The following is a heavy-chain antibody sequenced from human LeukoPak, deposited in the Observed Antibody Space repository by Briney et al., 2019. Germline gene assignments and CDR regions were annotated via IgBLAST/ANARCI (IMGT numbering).Heavy chain of an antibody. CDR3: AKDGTWCSSTSCYAGD. Sequence: GGSLRLSCAASGFTFSSYAMSWVRQAPGKGLEWVSTISGSGGNTYYADSVKGRFTISRDNSKNTLYLQMNSLRAEDTAVFYCAKDGTWCSSTSCYAGDWGQGTLVAVSS. CDR2: ISGSGGNT. CDR1: GFTFSSYA. D-gene: IGHD2-2*01. V-gene: IGHV3-23*01. J-gene: IGHJ4*02.